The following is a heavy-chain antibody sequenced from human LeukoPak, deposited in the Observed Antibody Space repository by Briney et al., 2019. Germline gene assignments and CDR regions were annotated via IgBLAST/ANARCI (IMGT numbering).Heavy chain of an antibody. CDR1: GFTFSSYA. V-gene: IGHV3-23*01. D-gene: IGHD3-16*02. CDR2: ISGSGGST. Sequence: GGSLRLSCAASGFTFSSYAMSWVRQAPGKGLKWVSAISGSGGSTYYADSVKGRFTISRDNSKNTLYLQMNSLRAEDTAVYYCAKDFARYVWGSYRLNYFDYWGQGTLVTVSS. J-gene: IGHJ4*02. CDR3: AKDFARYVWGSYRLNYFDY.